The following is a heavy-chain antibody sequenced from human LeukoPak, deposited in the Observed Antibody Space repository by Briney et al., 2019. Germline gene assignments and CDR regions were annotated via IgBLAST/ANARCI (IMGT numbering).Heavy chain of an antibody. J-gene: IGHJ3*02. D-gene: IGHD3-10*01. CDR1: GFTFSSYS. V-gene: IGHV3-21*01. CDR2: ISSSSSYI. Sequence: GGSLRLSCAASGFTFSSYSMTWVRQAPGKGLEWVSSISSSSSYIYYADSVKGRFTISRDSAKNSLYLQMNSLRAEDTAVYYCARGYYYGSGSVKFDIWGQGTMVTVSS. CDR3: ARGYYYGSGSVKFDI.